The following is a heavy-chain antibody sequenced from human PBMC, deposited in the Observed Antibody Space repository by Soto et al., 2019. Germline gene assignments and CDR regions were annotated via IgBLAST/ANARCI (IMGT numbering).Heavy chain of an antibody. Sequence: SVKVSCKASGGTFSIYAISWVRQAPGQGLEWMGGIIPIFGTANYAQKFQGRVTITADESTSTAYMELSSLRSEDTAVYYCARDTELQPNWFDPWGQGTLVTAPQ. D-gene: IGHD1-26*01. CDR3: ARDTELQPNWFDP. V-gene: IGHV1-69*13. CDR1: GGTFSIYA. J-gene: IGHJ5*02. CDR2: IIPIFGTA.